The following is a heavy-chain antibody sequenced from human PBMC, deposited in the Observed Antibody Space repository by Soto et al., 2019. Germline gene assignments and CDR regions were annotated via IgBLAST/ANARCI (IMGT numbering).Heavy chain of an antibody. Sequence: GGSLRLSCAVSGFTITTYWMIWVRQAPGKGLEWVASANPDGSEKHYVDSVKGRFAISRDNAKNTLYLQMNSLRAEDTAVYYCARWEVLLSKWFDPWGQGTLVTVSS. CDR2: ANPDGSEK. V-gene: IGHV3-7*02. D-gene: IGHD3-10*01. CDR3: ARWEVLLSKWFDP. J-gene: IGHJ5*02. CDR1: GFTITTYW.